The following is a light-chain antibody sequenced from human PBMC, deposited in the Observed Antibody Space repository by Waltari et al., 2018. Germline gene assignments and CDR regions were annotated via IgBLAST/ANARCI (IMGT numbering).Light chain of an antibody. CDR2: IDN. Sequence: QSVLIQPPSVSGTPGQRVTISCSVGTSDIGSNTVNWYQQPPGTAPKLLIYIDNERPAGVPARFSGSKSGTSASLTISGLQSEDEADYYCSSWHDRLNGWIFGGGTKLIV. CDR3: SSWHDRLNGWI. CDR1: TSDIGSNT. V-gene: IGLV1-44*01. J-gene: IGLJ2*01.